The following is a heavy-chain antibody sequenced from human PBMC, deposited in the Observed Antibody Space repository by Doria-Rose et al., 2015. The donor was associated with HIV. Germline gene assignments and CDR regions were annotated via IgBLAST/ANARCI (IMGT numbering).Heavy chain of an antibody. CDR1: GDYISAYNW. V-gene: IGHV4-4*02. D-gene: IGHD3-3*01. J-gene: IGHJ5*02. Sequence: QVQLQESGPGLVKPSGTLSLTCAVSGDYISAYNWWTWVRQPPGKGLEWIGVIYHNGSTSSHPSLKRRVSMSVDKSKNQFSLKVNSVTAADTAVYYCARVFALFGVVIRPMAFVPWGQGTLVTVSS. CDR2: IYHNGST. CDR3: ARVFALFGVVIRPMAFVP.